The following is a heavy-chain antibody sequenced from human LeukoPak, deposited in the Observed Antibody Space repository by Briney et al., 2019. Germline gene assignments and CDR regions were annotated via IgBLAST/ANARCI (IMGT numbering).Heavy chain of an antibody. CDR2: ISYDGSNK. J-gene: IGHJ4*02. CDR3: ARGYSGYDGFDY. CDR1: GFTFSSYA. V-gene: IGHV3-30*04. D-gene: IGHD5-12*01. Sequence: GGSLRLSCAASGFTFSSYAMHWVRQAPGKGLEWVAVISYDGSNKYYADSAKGRFTISRDNSKNTLYLQMNSLRAEDTAVYYCARGYSGYDGFDYWGQGTLVTVSS.